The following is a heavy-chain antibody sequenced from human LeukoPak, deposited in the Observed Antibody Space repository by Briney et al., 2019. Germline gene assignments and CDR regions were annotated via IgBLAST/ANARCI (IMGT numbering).Heavy chain of an antibody. CDR3: ARVRSGSGYDLDYYYYGMDV. CDR1: GGTFSSYA. CDR2: IIPIFVTA. D-gene: IGHD5-12*01. V-gene: IGHV1-69*13. J-gene: IGHJ6*02. Sequence: ASVKVSCKASGGTFSSYATSWVRQAPGQGLEWMGGIIPIFVTANYAQKFQGRVTITADESTSTAYMELSSLRSEDTAVYYCARVRSGSGYDLDYYYYGMDVWGQGTTVTVSS.